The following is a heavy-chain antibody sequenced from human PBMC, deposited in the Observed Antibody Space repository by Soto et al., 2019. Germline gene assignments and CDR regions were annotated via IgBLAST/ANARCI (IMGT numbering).Heavy chain of an antibody. J-gene: IGHJ5*01. CDR1: GFSIDEYG. D-gene: IGHD4-17*01. Sequence: EVQLVESGGGVVRPGGSLRLACVVSGFSIDEYGMSWVRQAPGKGPEWVSGMHRNGNSTGYADSVKGRFTISRDDAKNSLYLQMNRLRAEDTAFYYCARDHRWGYEYGDYGDSWGHGTLVTVSS. CDR2: MHRNGNST. CDR3: ARDHRWGYEYGDYGDS. V-gene: IGHV3-20*04.